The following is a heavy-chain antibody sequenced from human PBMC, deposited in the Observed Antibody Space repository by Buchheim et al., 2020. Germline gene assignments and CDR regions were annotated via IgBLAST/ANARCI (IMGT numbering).Heavy chain of an antibody. J-gene: IGHJ4*02. V-gene: IGHV3-48*03. D-gene: IGHD3-22*01. CDR2: ISSGGNSK. CDR1: GFAFRNYD. CDR3: ARGVWYYYDSSGYAD. Sequence: EVQLVDSGGGLVQPGGSLRLSCAASGFAFRNYDMNWVRQAPGQGLEWVSYISSGGNSKYYADSVKGRFTVARDNSKNSLYLQMNSLRAEDTAVYYCARGVWYYYDSSGYADWGQGTL.